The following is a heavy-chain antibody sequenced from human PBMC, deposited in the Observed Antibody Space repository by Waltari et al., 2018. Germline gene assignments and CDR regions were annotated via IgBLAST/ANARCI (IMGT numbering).Heavy chain of an antibody. J-gene: IGHJ2*01. CDR3: AREGGYIYWYFDR. CDR1: GGSIRSYY. V-gene: IGHV4-4*07. Sequence: QVQLQESGPGLVKPSETLSLTCTVSGGSIRSYYWSWIWPPAGKGLEWLGPIYTTGRTSYNPSRKSRVTISVDESKVQFSLKLSSVTAADTAVYYCAREGGYIYWYFDRWGRGTLVTVSS. D-gene: IGHD3-22*01. CDR2: IYTTGRT.